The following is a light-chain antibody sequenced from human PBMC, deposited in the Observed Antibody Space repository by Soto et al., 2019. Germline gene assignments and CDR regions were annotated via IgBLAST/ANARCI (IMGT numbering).Light chain of an antibody. Sequence: EIVMTQSPATLSVSPGERATLSCRATQSVTSNLAWYQQKPGQAPRLLIYGASTRATGIPVRFSGSGSGTEFTLTISSLQSEDFAVYYCKQYSNWPVTFVQGTKVEIK. CDR3: KQYSNWPVT. V-gene: IGKV3-15*01. CDR1: QSVTSN. J-gene: IGKJ1*01. CDR2: GAS.